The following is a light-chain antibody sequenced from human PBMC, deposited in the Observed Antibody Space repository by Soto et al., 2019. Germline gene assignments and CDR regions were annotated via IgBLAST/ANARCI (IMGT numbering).Light chain of an antibody. J-gene: IGKJ4*01. CDR2: SAS. V-gene: IGKV1-39*01. CDR3: QQSFNTLT. CDR1: QSISTY. Sequence: DIQMTQSPSSLSASVGDRVTITCRASQSISTYVSWYQHRPGKAPKLLIYSASTLQSGVPPRFSGSGSGTDFTLTTSSLQPEDFATYYCQQSFNTLTFGGGTKVEIE.